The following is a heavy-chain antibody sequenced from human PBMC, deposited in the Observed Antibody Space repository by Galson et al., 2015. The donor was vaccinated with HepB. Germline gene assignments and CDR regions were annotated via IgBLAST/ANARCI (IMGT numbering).Heavy chain of an antibody. D-gene: IGHD6-19*01. CDR2: ITASGTET. V-gene: IGHV3-23*01. CDR1: GFHFTSYA. Sequence: SLRLSCATSGFHFTSYAMSWVRQAPGKGLEWVSSITASGTETFYADSVRGRFLISRDDSTNMVYLEMNSLRGDDTATYFCGKRVGGADWGQGIPVTVSS. J-gene: IGHJ4*02. CDR3: GKRVGGAD.